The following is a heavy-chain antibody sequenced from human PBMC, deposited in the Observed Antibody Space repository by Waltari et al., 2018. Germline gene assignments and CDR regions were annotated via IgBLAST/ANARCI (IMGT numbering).Heavy chain of an antibody. CDR3: AKKGPAIVRSSSWYIDY. V-gene: IGHV3-30*18. J-gene: IGHJ4*02. Sequence: QVQLVESGGGVVQPGRSLRLSCAASGFTFSSYGMHWVRQAPGTGLEWVAVIWYDGRNKYYADSVKGRFTISRDNSKNTLYLQRNSLRAEDTAMYYCAKKGPAIVRSSSWYIDYWGQGTLVTVSS. CDR1: GFTFSSYG. CDR2: IWYDGRNK. D-gene: IGHD6-13*01.